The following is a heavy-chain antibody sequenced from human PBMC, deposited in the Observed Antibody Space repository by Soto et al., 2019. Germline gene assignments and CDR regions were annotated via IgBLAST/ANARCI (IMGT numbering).Heavy chain of an antibody. D-gene: IGHD6-6*01. J-gene: IGHJ5*02. CDR3: ARDVFGQLVRGRDWFDP. CDR1: GGTFSSYA. Sequence: QVQLVQSGAEVKKPGSSVKVSCKASGGTFSSYAISWGRQAPGQGLEWMGGIIPIFGTANYAQKFQGRVTITADEATSTASRELSSLRSEDTAVYYCARDVFGQLVRGRDWFDPWGQGTLVTVSS. CDR2: IIPIFGTA. V-gene: IGHV1-69*01.